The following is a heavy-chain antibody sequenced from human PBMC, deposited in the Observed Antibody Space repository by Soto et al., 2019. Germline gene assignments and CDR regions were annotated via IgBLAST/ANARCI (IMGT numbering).Heavy chain of an antibody. CDR3: ARDVDSSGYYPLGFDY. CDR1: GGSISSYY. D-gene: IGHD3-22*01. Sequence: PSETLSLTCTVSGGSISSYYWSWIRQPPGKGLEWIGYIYYSGSTNYNPSLKSRVTISVDTSKNQFSLKLSSVTAADTAVYYCARDVDSSGYYPLGFDYWGQGTLVTVSS. CDR2: IYYSGST. J-gene: IGHJ4*02. V-gene: IGHV4-59*01.